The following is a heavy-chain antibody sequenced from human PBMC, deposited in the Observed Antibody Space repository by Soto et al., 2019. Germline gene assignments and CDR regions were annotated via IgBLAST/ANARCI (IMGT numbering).Heavy chain of an antibody. V-gene: IGHV3-23*01. J-gene: IGHJ4*02. D-gene: IGHD5-18*01. Sequence: EVQLLESGGGLVQPGGSLRLSCAASGFTFSSYAMSWVRLAPGKGLEWVSTISGSGGSTYYADSVKGRFTISRDNSKNXXYLQMNSLRAEDTAVYYCAKDLHPIQLWIQPIFDYWGQGTLVTVSS. CDR1: GFTFSSYA. CDR3: AKDLHPIQLWIQPIFDY. CDR2: ISGSGGST.